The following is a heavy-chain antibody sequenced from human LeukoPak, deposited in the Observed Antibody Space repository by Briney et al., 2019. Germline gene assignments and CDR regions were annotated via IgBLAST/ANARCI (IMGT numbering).Heavy chain of an antibody. J-gene: IGHJ6*02. CDR3: TREVDDYYGIDL. D-gene: IGHD5-12*01. V-gene: IGHV3-48*01. CDR1: GFTFSSYS. CDR2: ISSSSSTI. Sequence: GGSLRLSCAASGFTFSSYSKNWVRPAPGKGLEWVSYISSSSSTIYYADSVKGRFTISRDNAKNSLYLQMNSLRAEDTAVYYCTREVDDYYGIDLWGQGTTVTVSS.